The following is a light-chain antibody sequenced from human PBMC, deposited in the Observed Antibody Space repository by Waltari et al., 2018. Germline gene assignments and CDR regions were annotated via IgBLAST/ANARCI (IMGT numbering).Light chain of an antibody. J-gene: IGLJ1*01. CDR3: CSYAGGGTFV. CDR1: NSDLGSYNL. CDR2: EVS. Sequence: QSALTQPASVSGSPGQSITISCTGTNSDLGSYNLVSWCQQHPGKAPKFMIYEVSKRPSGVSNRFSGSKSGNTASLTISEIQAEDEADYYCCSYAGGGTFVFGTGTKVTVL. V-gene: IGLV2-23*02.